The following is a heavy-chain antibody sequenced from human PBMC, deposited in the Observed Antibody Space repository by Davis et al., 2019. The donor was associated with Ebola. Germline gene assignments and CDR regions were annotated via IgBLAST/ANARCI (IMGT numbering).Heavy chain of an antibody. D-gene: IGHD5-18*01. Sequence: PSETLSLTCTVPGGSISSYYWSWIRQPPGKGLEWIGYIYYSGSTNYNPSLKSRVTISVDTSKNQFSLKLSSVTAADTAVYYCARRDTAMPYDYWGQGTLVTVSS. CDR3: ARRDTAMPYDY. V-gene: IGHV4-59*01. CDR2: IYYSGST. J-gene: IGHJ4*02. CDR1: GGSISSYY.